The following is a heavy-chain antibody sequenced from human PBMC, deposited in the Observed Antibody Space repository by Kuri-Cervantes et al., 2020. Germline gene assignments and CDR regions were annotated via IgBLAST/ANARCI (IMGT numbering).Heavy chain of an antibody. CDR3: ARGSGYNYYYYYGMDV. J-gene: IGHJ6*02. Sequence: SCAVSGGSISSGGYSWSWIRQPPGKGLEWIGYIYHSGSTYYNPSLKSRVTISVDRSKNQFSLKPSSVTAADTAVYYCARGSGYNYYYYYGMDVWGQGTTVTVSS. CDR2: IYHSGST. CDR1: GGSISSGGYS. D-gene: IGHD5-24*01. V-gene: IGHV4-30-2*01.